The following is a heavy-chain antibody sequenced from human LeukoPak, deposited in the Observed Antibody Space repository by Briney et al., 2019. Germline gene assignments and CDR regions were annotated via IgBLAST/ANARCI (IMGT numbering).Heavy chain of an antibody. Sequence: GGSLRLSCAASGFTFSSYSMNWVRQAPGKGLEWVSSISSSSSYIYYADSVKGRFTISRDNAKNSLYLQMNSLRAEDTAVHYCAKPSSSSWSYDAFDIWGQGTMVTVSS. D-gene: IGHD6-13*01. CDR3: AKPSSSSWSYDAFDI. CDR1: GFTFSSYS. V-gene: IGHV3-21*01. J-gene: IGHJ3*02. CDR2: ISSSSSYI.